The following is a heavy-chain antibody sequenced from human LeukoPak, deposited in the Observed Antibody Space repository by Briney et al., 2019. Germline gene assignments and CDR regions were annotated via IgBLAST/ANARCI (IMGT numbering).Heavy chain of an antibody. D-gene: IGHD3-22*01. CDR2: ISSSSSYI. Sequence: PGGSLRLSCAASGFTFSSYSMNWVRQAPGKGLEWVSSISSSSSYIYYADSVKGRFTISRDNAKNSLYLQMHSLRAEDTAVYYCARAASPDYYDSSGNDAFDIWGQGTMVTVSS. CDR3: ARAASPDYYDSSGNDAFDI. V-gene: IGHV3-21*01. J-gene: IGHJ3*02. CDR1: GFTFSSYS.